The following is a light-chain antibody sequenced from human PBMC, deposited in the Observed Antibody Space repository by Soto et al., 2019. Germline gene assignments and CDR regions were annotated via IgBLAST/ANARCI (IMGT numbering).Light chain of an antibody. CDR2: DVS. CDR3: TSYTTDNRVVV. CDR1: ISDIGLYKC. J-gene: IGLJ2*01. Sequence: QSALTQPASVSGSPGQSITLSCTGTISDIGLYKCVSWYQHHPGNDPKLIRFDVSRRASGISNRVSGSKSGNTASLTISWLLSEDEAYYYCTSYTTDNRVVVFGGGTKLTVL. V-gene: IGLV2-14*03.